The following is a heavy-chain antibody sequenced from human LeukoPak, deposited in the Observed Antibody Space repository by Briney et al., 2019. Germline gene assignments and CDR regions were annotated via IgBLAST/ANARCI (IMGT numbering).Heavy chain of an antibody. CDR1: GGSISSGSYN. J-gene: IGHJ6*03. V-gene: IGHV4-61*02. D-gene: IGHD1-14*01. CDR3: ARDGQAATNYYYYYMDV. CDR2: IYTSGST. Sequence: KSSETLSLTCTVSGGSISSGSYNWSWIRQPAGKGLEWIGRIYTSGSTNYNPSLKRRVTITVDTTNNQFSLKLSSVTAAETAVYYCARDGQAATNYYYYYMDVWGKGTTVTVSS.